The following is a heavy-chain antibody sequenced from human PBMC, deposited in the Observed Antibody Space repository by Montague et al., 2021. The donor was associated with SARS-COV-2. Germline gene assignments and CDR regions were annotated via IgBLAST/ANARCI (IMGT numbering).Heavy chain of an antibody. J-gene: IGHJ4*02. CDR2: IYHTGST. CDR3: ARGRGYTTGPAVYFDY. Sequence: SETLSLTCTVSGGSISSYYWTWIRQPPGKGLEWLAYIYHTGSTKYNPSLNSRATMSIDTSKNQFSLKLTSVTAADTAIYYCARGRGYTTGPAVYFDYWGQGILVTVSP. V-gene: IGHV4-59*01. D-gene: IGHD2-8*02. CDR1: GGSISSYY.